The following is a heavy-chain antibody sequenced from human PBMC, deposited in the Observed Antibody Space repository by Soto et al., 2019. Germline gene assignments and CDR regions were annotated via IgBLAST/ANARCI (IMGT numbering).Heavy chain of an antibody. CDR2: ISSSSSYI. Sequence: PGGSLRLSCAASGLTFSSYSMNWVRQAPGKGLEWVSSISSSSSYIYYADSVKGRFTISRDNAKNSLYPQMNSLRAEDTAVYYCARDSYYYDSSGHTPYFDYWGQGTLVTVSS. CDR1: GLTFSSYS. CDR3: ARDSYYYDSSGHTPYFDY. V-gene: IGHV3-21*01. D-gene: IGHD3-22*01. J-gene: IGHJ4*02.